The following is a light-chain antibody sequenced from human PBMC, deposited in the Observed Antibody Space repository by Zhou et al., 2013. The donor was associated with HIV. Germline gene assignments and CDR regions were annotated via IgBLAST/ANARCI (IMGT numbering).Light chain of an antibody. Sequence: DIQMTQSPSSLSASVGDRVTITCRASQNINTYLSWYQQKPGKAPNLLIYGASSLQSGVPSRFSGSGSGTDFTLTISSLQPEDFATYYCQQSYSNLLTFGGGTKVEI. CDR2: GAS. J-gene: IGKJ4*01. CDR3: QQSYSNLLT. V-gene: IGKV1-39*01. CDR1: QNINTY.